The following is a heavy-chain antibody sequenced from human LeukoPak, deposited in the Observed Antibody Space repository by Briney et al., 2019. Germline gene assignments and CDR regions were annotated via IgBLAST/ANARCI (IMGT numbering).Heavy chain of an antibody. CDR1: GGSFSGYY. Sequence: SEALSLTCAVYGGSFSGYYWSWIRQPPGKGLEWIGEINHSGSTNYNPSLKSRVTISVDTPKNQFSLKVSSVTAADTAVYYCARVKDPGGYYYYYYMDIWGKGNTVTVSS. D-gene: IGHD3-16*01. CDR2: INHSGST. J-gene: IGHJ6*03. CDR3: ARVKDPGGYYYYYYMDI. V-gene: IGHV4-34*01.